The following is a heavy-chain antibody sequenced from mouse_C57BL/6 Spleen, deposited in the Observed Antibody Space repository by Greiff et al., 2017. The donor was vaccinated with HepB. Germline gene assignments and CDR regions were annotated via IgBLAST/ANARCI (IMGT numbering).Heavy chain of an antibody. CDR3: ARCGSTGYYFDY. CDR2: ISYSGST. J-gene: IGHJ2*01. D-gene: IGHD1-1*01. Sequence: EVKLQDSGPGLAKPSQTLSLTCSVTGYSIPSDYWNWIRKFPGNKLEYMGYISYSGSTYYNPSLKSRISITRDTSKNQYYLQLNSVTTEDTATYYCARCGSTGYYFDYCGQGPPLTVSS. V-gene: IGHV3-8*01. CDR1: GYSIPSDY.